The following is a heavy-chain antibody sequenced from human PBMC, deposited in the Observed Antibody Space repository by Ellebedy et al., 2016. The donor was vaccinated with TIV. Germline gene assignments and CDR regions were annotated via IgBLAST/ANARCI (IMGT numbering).Heavy chain of an antibody. CDR3: RAYGSGSRRAFEH. J-gene: IGHJ4*02. D-gene: IGHD3-10*01. Sequence: GESLKISCAASGFTCSDYDMSWVRQAPGKGPEWVSAITNSGAGTYYGNSVKGRFTISRDNSKNTVYLQMNSLRAEDTALYYCRAYGSGSRRAFEHWGQGTLVTVSS. CDR1: GFTCSDYD. CDR2: ITNSGAGT. V-gene: IGHV3-23*01.